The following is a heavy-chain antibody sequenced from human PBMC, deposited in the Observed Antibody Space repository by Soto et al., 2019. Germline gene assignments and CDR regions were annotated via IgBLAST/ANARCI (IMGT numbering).Heavy chain of an antibody. Sequence: QVQLQESGPGLVKPSETLSLTCSVSGGSVNTGSYYWTWIRQPPGKGLEWIGYVYDSGSFNYNPSLKSRVTLSVDTSKNQFSLNLNSVTAADTAVYYCARGDYAMVSWGQGTLVTVSS. D-gene: IGHD3-16*01. V-gene: IGHV4-61*01. CDR2: VYDSGSF. CDR3: ARGDYAMVS. J-gene: IGHJ5*02. CDR1: GGSVNTGSYY.